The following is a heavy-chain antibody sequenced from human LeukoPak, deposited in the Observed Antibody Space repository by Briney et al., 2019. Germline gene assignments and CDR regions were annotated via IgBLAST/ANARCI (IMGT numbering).Heavy chain of an antibody. D-gene: IGHD6-13*01. J-gene: IGHJ4*02. Sequence: GESLKISCKGSGYNFTNYWIGWVRQMPGKGLEWMGIIYPGDSDTRYSPSFQGQVTISADKSISTAYLQWSSLKASDTAMYYCARQGLYSSSWFAIDYWGQGTLVTVSS. V-gene: IGHV5-51*01. CDR1: GYNFTNYW. CDR2: IYPGDSDT. CDR3: ARQGLYSSSWFAIDY.